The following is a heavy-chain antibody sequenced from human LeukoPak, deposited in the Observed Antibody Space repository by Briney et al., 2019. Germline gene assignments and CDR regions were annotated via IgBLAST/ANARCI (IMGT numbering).Heavy chain of an antibody. CDR2: IYDSGST. D-gene: IGHD3-22*01. J-gene: IGHJ4*02. Sequence: KPSETLSLTCTVSGGSIRSSYYYWGWIRQPPGKGLEWIGSIYDSGSTYYNPSLKSRVTISVDTSKNQFSLKLNSVTAADTAVYYCARVRGYYYDSSGPFDYWGQGTLVTVSS. V-gene: IGHV4-39*07. CDR3: ARVRGYYYDSSGPFDY. CDR1: GGSIRSSYYY.